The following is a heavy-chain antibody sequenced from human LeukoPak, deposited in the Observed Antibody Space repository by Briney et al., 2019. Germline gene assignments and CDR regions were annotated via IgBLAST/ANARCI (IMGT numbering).Heavy chain of an antibody. CDR2: IYYSGST. CDR1: GGSISSYY. J-gene: IGHJ4*02. V-gene: IGHV4-59*01. D-gene: IGHD6-13*01. CDR3: ARVTGYRIEDYFDY. Sequence: SETLSLTCTVSGGSISSYYWSWIRQPPGKGLEWIGYIYYSGSTNYNPSLKSPVTISVETSKNEFSLKLRSVTAADTAVYYCARVTGYRIEDYFDYWGQGTLVTVSS.